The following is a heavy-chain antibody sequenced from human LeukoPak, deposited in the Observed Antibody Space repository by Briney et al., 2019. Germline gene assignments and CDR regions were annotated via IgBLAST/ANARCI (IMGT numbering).Heavy chain of an antibody. CDR3: ARDGVGVVPTAVRFDY. J-gene: IGHJ4*02. Sequence: GRSLRLSCAASGFIFSSYAIHWVRQAPGKGLELVAFISYDGSNKDYADSVKCRFTISRDKSKNTVDLQMNSLRAEDTAVYYCARDGVGVVPTAVRFDYWGQGTLVTVSS. CDR2: ISYDGSNK. V-gene: IGHV3-30-3*01. D-gene: IGHD2-2*01. CDR1: GFIFSSYA.